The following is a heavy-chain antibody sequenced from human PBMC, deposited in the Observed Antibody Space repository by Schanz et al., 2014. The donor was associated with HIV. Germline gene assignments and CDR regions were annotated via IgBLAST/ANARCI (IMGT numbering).Heavy chain of an antibody. CDR1: GYSFTSYG. CDR2: ISTYNGYT. CDR3: VRDRYCSGGTCSSERIDR. V-gene: IGHV1-18*01. D-gene: IGHD2-15*01. Sequence: QVQLVQSGAEVKKPGASVKVSCKASGYSFTSYGISWVRQAPGQGPEWMGWISTYNGYTKYAQKFQGRGTMTTDTSTKTAYLELRSLRSDDTAVYYCVRDRYCSGGTCSSERIDRWGQGTLVTVSS. J-gene: IGHJ4*02.